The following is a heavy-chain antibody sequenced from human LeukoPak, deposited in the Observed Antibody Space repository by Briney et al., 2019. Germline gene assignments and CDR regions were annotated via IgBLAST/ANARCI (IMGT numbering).Heavy chain of an antibody. CDR2: ISGSGGST. Sequence: GGSLRLSCAASGFTFSSYAMSWVRQAPGQGLEWVSAISGSGGSTYYADSVKGRFSISRDNSKNTLYLQMNSLRAEDTAVYYCATRHDSSGYSLAYMDVWGQGTTVTVCS. CDR1: GFTFSSYA. D-gene: IGHD3-22*01. CDR3: ATRHDSSGYSLAYMDV. V-gene: IGHV3-23*01. J-gene: IGHJ6*02.